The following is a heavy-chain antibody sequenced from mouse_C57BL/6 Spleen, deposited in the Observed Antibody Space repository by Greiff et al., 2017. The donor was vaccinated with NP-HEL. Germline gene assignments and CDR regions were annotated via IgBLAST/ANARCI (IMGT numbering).Heavy chain of an antibody. J-gene: IGHJ1*03. Sequence: VKLMESGPGILQSSQTLSLTCSFSGFSLSTSGLGVSWIRQPSGKGLEWLAHIYWDDDKRYNPSLKSRLTISKDTSRNQVFLKITSVDTADTATYYCARRMIDYDWYFDVWGTGTTVTVSS. D-gene: IGHD2-4*01. CDR3: ARRMIDYDWYFDV. V-gene: IGHV8-12*01. CDR2: IYWDDDK. CDR1: GFSLSTSGLG.